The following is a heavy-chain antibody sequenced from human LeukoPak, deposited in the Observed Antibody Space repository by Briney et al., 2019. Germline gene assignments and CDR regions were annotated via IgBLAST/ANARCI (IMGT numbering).Heavy chain of an antibody. V-gene: IGHV3-7*01. J-gene: IGHJ4*02. CDR2: IKPDGSEK. CDR3: ARELHTVTTWDY. CDR1: GFTFSSYW. D-gene: IGHD4-17*01. Sequence: GGSLRLSCAASGFTFSSYWMSWVRQAPGKGLEWVANIKPDGSEKYYVDSVKGRFTISRDNAKNSVYLQMDGLRGEDTAVYYCARELHTVTTWDYWGQGTLVTVSS.